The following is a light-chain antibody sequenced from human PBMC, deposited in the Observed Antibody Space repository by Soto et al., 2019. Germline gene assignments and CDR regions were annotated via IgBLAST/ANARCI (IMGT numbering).Light chain of an antibody. CDR1: QSVISDY. CDR3: QQYGSSPLT. V-gene: IGKV3-20*01. Sequence: EIVLTQSPGTLSLSPGDRATLSCRASQSVISDYLAWYQQKPGQAPRLLIYGASGRATGIPDRFSGSGSGTDFTLTISRLEPEAFPVYYCQQYGSSPLTLGGGTKVEIK. CDR2: GAS. J-gene: IGKJ4*01.